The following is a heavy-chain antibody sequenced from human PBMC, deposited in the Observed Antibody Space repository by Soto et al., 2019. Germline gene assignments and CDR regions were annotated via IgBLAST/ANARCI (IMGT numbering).Heavy chain of an antibody. CDR2: INHSGST. V-gene: IGHV4-34*01. Sequence: SETLSLTCAVYGGSFSGYYWSWIRQPPGKGLEWIGEINHSGSTNYNPSLKSRVTISVDTSKNQFSLKLSSVTAADTAVYYCARSRFGVVISDAFDIWGQGTMVTVSS. CDR3: ARSRFGVVISDAFDI. CDR1: GGSFSGYY. J-gene: IGHJ3*02. D-gene: IGHD3-3*01.